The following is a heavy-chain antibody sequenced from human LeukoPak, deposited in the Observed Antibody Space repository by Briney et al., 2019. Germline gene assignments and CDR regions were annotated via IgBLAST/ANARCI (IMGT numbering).Heavy chain of an antibody. CDR3: ARDRSGDSSSWYYYYYGRDV. J-gene: IGHJ6*01. CDR2: INPNSGGT. CDR1: GYTFTGYY. Sequence: ASVKVSCKASGYTFTGYYMHWVRQAPGQGLEWMGWINPNSGGTNYAQKFQGRVTMTRDTSISTAYMELSRLRSDDTAVYYCARDRSGDSSSWYYYYYGRDVWGQGTMVTVSS. D-gene: IGHD6-13*01. V-gene: IGHV1-2*02.